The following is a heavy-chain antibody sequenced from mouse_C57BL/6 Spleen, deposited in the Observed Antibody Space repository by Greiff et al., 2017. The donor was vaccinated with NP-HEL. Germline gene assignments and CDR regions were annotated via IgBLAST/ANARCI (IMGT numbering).Heavy chain of an antibody. Sequence: QVQLQQSGAELVRPGASVKLSCKASGYTFTDYYINWVKQRPGQGLEWIARIYPGSGNTYYNEKFKGKATLTAEKSSSTAYMQPSSLTSEDSAVYFCARGGTGFADWGQGTLVTVSA. CDR3: ARGGTGFAD. CDR1: GYTFTDYY. J-gene: IGHJ3*01. CDR2: IYPGSGNT. D-gene: IGHD3-3*01. V-gene: IGHV1-76*01.